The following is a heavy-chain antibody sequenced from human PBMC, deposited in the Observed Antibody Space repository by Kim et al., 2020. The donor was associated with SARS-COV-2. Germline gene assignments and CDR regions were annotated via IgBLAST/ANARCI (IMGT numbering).Heavy chain of an antibody. CDR3: TTAPKGYVRLLGYGMDV. V-gene: IGHV3-15*01. J-gene: IGHJ6*02. D-gene: IGHD3-16*01. CDR1: GFTFSNAW. CDR2: IKSKTDGGTT. Sequence: GGSLRLSCAASGFTFSNAWMSWVRQAPGKGLEWVGRIKSKTDGGTTYYAAPVKGRFTISRDDSKNTLYLQMNSLKTEDTAVYYCTTAPKGYVRLLGYGMDVWGQGTTVTVSS.